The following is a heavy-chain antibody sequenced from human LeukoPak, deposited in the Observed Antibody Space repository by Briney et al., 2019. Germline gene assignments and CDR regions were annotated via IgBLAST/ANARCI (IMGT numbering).Heavy chain of an antibody. CDR1: GFTFSNAW. D-gene: IGHD3-22*01. V-gene: IGHV3-15*01. CDR2: IKSKTDGGTT. CDR3: TTDDYYDGSGYLHFDY. J-gene: IGHJ4*02. Sequence: KPGGSLRLSCAASGFTFSNAWMSWVRQAPGKGLEWVGRIKSKTDGGTTDYAAPVKGRFTISRDDSKNTLYLQMNSLKTEDTAVYYCTTDDYYDGSGYLHFDYWGQGTLVTVSS.